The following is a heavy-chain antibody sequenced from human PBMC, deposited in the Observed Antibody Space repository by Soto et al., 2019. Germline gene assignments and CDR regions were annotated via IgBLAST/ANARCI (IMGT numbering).Heavy chain of an antibody. Sequence: QLQLQESGPGLVKPSETLSLTCTVSGGSISSSSYYWDWIRQPPGKGQEWIGSIYYSGSTYYNPSLKSRVTISVDTSKNQFSLKLSSVTAADTAVYYCARTYYYDSSGAFDIWGQGTKVTV. CDR1: GGSISSSSYY. D-gene: IGHD3-22*01. V-gene: IGHV4-39*01. CDR2: IYYSGST. CDR3: ARTYYYDSSGAFDI. J-gene: IGHJ3*02.